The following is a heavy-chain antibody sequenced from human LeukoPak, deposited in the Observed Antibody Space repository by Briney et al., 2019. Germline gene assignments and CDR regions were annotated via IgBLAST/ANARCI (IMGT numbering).Heavy chain of an antibody. J-gene: IGHJ6*02. D-gene: IGHD3-22*01. CDR3: ARVLLPLYGMDV. V-gene: IGHV3-33*01. CDR2: IWYDGSNK. Sequence: GGSLRLSCAASGFTFSSYGMHWVRQAPGKGLEWVAVIWYDGSNKYYADSVKGRFTISRDNSKNTLYLQMNGLRAEDTAVYYCARVLLPLYGMDVWGQGATVTVSS. CDR1: GFTFSSYG.